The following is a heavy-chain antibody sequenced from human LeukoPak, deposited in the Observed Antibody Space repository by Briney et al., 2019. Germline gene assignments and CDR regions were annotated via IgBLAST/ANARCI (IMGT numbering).Heavy chain of an antibody. Sequence: GGSLRLSCLASGFTFSTYNMHWVRQAPGKGQEWVSTISSTSDTYKYYANSVRGRFTISRDNAKNSLYLQMIGLRAEDTGIYFCARGTTWSPLDFDYWGQGTQVTVSS. D-gene: IGHD3-3*01. CDR3: ARGTTWSPLDFDY. J-gene: IGHJ4*02. V-gene: IGHV3-21*01. CDR1: GFTFSTYN. CDR2: ISSTSDTYK.